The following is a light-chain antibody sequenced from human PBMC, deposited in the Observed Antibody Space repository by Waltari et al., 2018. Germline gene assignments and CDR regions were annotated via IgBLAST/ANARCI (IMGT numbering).Light chain of an antibody. Sequence: QSALTQPASVSGSPGQSITISCTGTSSDVGGYNYVSWYQQHPGKAPKLTIYEVSNRHSGVSNRFSGSKSGNTASLPISGLHAEDEADYYCSAYTSSSTLVFGGGTKLTVL. V-gene: IGLV2-14*01. CDR3: SAYTSSSTLV. J-gene: IGLJ3*02. CDR2: EVS. CDR1: SSDVGGYNY.